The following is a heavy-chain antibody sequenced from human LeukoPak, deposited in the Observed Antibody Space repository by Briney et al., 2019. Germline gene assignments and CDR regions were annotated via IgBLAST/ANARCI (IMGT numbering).Heavy chain of an antibody. Sequence: PSETLSLTCTVSGGSISSYYWSWIRQPPGKELEWIGYISYSGSTNYNPSLKSRVTMSVDTSKNQFSLNLTSVTAADTAVYYCAREGDTSRFDPWGQGTLVTVSS. CDR3: AREGDTSRFDP. CDR2: ISYSGST. D-gene: IGHD2-2*01. CDR1: GGSISSYY. V-gene: IGHV4-59*01. J-gene: IGHJ5*02.